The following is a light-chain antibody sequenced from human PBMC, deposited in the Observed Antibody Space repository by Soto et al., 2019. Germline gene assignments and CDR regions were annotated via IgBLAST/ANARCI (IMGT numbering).Light chain of an antibody. CDR2: DAS. J-gene: IGKJ4*01. Sequence: DIQMTQSPSSLSASVGDRVTITCRASQSISSYLNWYQQKPGKAPKLLIYDASSLQRGVPSRFIGSGSGTDFTLTISSMQHEDFATYYCQQSYSTPPGTFGGGTKVEIK. CDR1: QSISSY. CDR3: QQSYSTPPGT. V-gene: IGKV1-39*01.